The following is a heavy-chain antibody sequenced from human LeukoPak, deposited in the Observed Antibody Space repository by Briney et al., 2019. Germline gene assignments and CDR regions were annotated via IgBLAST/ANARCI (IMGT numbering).Heavy chain of an antibody. CDR3: ARTQSSSWIITFAY. CDR2: ISYDGSNK. J-gene: IGHJ4*02. Sequence: GRSLRLSCAASGFTFSSYAMHWVRQAPGKGLEWVAVISYDGSNKYYADSVKGRFTISRDNSKNTLYLQMNSLRAEDTAVYYCARTQSSSWIITFAYWGQGTLVTVSS. CDR1: GFTFSSYA. D-gene: IGHD6-13*01. V-gene: IGHV3-30-3*01.